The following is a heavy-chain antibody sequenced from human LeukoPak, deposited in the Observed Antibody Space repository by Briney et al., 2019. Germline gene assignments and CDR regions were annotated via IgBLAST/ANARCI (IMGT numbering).Heavy chain of an antibody. CDR2: IDPEDGDT. Sequence: ASVKISCTTSGYTFTDHYIHWVQQAPGKGLEWVGRIDPEDGDTVYAEMFQGRLTITADTSTDTVYMQLSSLRSEDTAVFYCALPGITIVRGPPRFFDTWGQGTLVTVSS. CDR1: GYTFTDHY. CDR3: ALPGITIVRGPPRFFDT. D-gene: IGHD3-10*01. J-gene: IGHJ5*01. V-gene: IGHV1-69-2*01.